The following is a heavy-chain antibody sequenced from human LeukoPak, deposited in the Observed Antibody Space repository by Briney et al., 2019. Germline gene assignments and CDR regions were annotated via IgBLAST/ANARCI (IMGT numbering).Heavy chain of an antibody. CDR1: GIAFRSYT. CDR2: ITPSSSYI. V-gene: IGHV3-21*04. Sequence: PGGSLRLSCTPSGIAFRSYTMNWVRQAPGKGLEWVSSITPSSSYIYYADSVKGRFTTSRDSAKNSVFLQMNSLTADDTAIYYCARNKGQGYNFGRFYQGMDVWGQGTTVTVSS. CDR3: ARNKGQGYNFGRFYQGMDV. D-gene: IGHD2-15*01. J-gene: IGHJ6*02.